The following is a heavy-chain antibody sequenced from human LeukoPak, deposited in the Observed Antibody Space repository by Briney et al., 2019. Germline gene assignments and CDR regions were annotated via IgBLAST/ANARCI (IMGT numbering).Heavy chain of an antibody. Sequence: SVKVSCKASGGTFSSYAISWVRQAPGQGLEWMGGIIPIFGTANYAQKFQGRVTITADESTSTAHMELSSLRSEDTAVYYCARASSGSSWYSEGFPEHYYYYYGMDVWGQGTTVTVSS. CDR2: IIPIFGTA. V-gene: IGHV1-69*13. CDR3: ARASSGSSWYSEGFPEHYYYYYGMDV. J-gene: IGHJ6*02. CDR1: GGTFSSYA. D-gene: IGHD6-13*01.